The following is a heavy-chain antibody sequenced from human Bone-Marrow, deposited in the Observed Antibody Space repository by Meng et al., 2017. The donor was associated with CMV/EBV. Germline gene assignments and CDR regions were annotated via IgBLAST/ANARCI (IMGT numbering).Heavy chain of an antibody. Sequence: SETLSLTCAVYGGSFSVYHWSWIRQPPGKGLEWIGYIDYSGSTNYNPSLKSRVNISVDTSKNQFSLKQRSVTTADTAVYYCARGGYSSGWYPPWGQGTLVTVSS. CDR3: ARGGYSSGWYPP. V-gene: IGHV4-59*01. CDR1: GGSFSVYH. J-gene: IGHJ5*02. D-gene: IGHD6-19*01. CDR2: IDYSGST.